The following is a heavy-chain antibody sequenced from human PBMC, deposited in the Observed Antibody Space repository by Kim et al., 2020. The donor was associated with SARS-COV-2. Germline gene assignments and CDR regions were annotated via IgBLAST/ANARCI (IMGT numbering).Heavy chain of an antibody. D-gene: IGHD4-4*01. V-gene: IGHV3-49*04. CDR3: TRSNYYFDY. J-gene: IGHJ4*02. CDR1: GFTFGDYA. CDR2: IRSKAYGGTT. Sequence: GGSLRLSCTASGFTFGDYAMSWVRQAPGKGLEWVGFIRSKAYGGTTEYAASVKGRFTISRDDSKSIAYLQMNSLKTEDTAVYYCTRSNYYFDYWGQGTLVTVSS.